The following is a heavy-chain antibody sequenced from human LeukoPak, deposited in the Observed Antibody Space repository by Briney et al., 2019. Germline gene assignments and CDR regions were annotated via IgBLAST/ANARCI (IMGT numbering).Heavy chain of an antibody. J-gene: IGHJ1*01. Sequence: SETLSLTCTVSGASITSYYWSWIRQPPGKALEWIGYIYYSGSTNYNPSLKSRVTISVDTSKNQFSLKLRSVTAADTAVYYCASEVVTSIEYFQHWGQGTLVTVSS. V-gene: IGHV4-59*01. D-gene: IGHD2-21*02. CDR3: ASEVVTSIEYFQH. CDR1: GASITSYY. CDR2: IYYSGST.